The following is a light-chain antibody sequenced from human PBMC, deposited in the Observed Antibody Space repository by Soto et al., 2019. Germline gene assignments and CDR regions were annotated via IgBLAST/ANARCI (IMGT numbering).Light chain of an antibody. CDR2: KAS. CDR3: QQYDSYPYT. V-gene: IGKV1-5*03. Sequence: DIQMTQSPSTLPASVGDRVTITCRASQSISTWLAWYQQQPGKAPKLLIYKASSLQSGVPSRFSGSGSGTQFTRTINTLQPDDFATYYCQQYDSYPYTFGQGTKLEIK. J-gene: IGKJ2*01. CDR1: QSISTW.